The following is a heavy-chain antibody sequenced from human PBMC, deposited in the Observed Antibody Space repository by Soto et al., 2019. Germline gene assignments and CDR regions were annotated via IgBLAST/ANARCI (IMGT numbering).Heavy chain of an antibody. CDR2: VNPINGAT. J-gene: IGHJ6*02. CDR3: GRGPSPRAPAGGTPYYYAMDV. V-gene: IGHV1-8*02. D-gene: IGHD6-13*01. Sequence: QVQLVQSGAEVKQSGASVKVSCKASGYDFTAYDINWVRQASGQGLEWMGWVNPINGATGSARRFQGRVSMTRNTATATAYLELTSLRSDDSAVYYCGRGPSPRAPAGGTPYYYAMDVWGQGTTVTVSS. CDR1: GYDFTAYD.